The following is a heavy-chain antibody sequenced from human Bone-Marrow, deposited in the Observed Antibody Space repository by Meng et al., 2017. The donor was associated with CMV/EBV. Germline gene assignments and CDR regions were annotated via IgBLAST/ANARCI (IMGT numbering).Heavy chain of an antibody. V-gene: IGHV4-39*07. CDR2: IYYSGST. CDR1: GGSISSSSYY. Sequence: SETLSLTCTVSGGSISSSSYYWGWIRQPPGKGLEWIGSIYYSGSTYYNPSLKSRVTISVDTSKNQFSLKLSSVTAADTAVYYCARTWGYYDSSGYYLYYYYGMDVWGQGTTVTVSS. D-gene: IGHD3-22*01. CDR3: ARTWGYYDSSGYYLYYYYGMDV. J-gene: IGHJ6*02.